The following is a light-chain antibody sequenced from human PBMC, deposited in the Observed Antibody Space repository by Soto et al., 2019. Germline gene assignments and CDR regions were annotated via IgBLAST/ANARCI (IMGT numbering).Light chain of an antibody. Sequence: QPALTQPPSVSGSPGQSVTISCTGTSSDVGSNNRVSRYQHPPGTAPKLMIYEVSNRPSGVPDRFSGSKSGNTASLTISGLQAEDEADYSCSSYTSSSTLVFGGGTKLTVL. CDR2: EVS. CDR1: SSDVGSNNR. V-gene: IGLV2-18*02. CDR3: SSYTSSSTLV. J-gene: IGLJ2*01.